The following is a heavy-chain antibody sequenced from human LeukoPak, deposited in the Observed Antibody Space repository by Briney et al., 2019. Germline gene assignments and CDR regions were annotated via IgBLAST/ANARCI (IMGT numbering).Heavy chain of an antibody. CDR3: ARTSQIVVVVAATGFGFDY. CDR1: GFSLSAYN. Sequence: TGGSLRLSCEGSGFSLSAYNMNWVRQAPGKGLESVSYISSSSATIFYADSVKGRFTISRDNAKNSLYLQMNSLRPEDTAVYYCARTSQIVVVVAATGFGFDYWGQGTLVTVSS. J-gene: IGHJ4*02. V-gene: IGHV3-48*01. CDR2: ISSSSATI. D-gene: IGHD2-15*01.